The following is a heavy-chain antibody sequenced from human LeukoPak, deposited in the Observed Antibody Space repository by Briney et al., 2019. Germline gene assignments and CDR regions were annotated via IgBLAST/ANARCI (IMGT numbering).Heavy chain of an antibody. J-gene: IGHJ4*02. Sequence: PGGSLRLSCAASGFTFGSYGMHWVRQAPGKGLEWVAVISYDGSNKYYADSVKGRFTISRDNSKNTLYLQMNSLRAEDTAVYYCAKDGPAGYSSGWSLDYWGQGTLVTVSS. CDR1: GFTFGSYG. V-gene: IGHV3-30*18. D-gene: IGHD6-19*01. CDR3: AKDGPAGYSSGWSLDY. CDR2: ISYDGSNK.